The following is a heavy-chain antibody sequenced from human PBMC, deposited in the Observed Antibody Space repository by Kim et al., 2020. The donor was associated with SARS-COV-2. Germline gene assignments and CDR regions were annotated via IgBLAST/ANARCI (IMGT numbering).Heavy chain of an antibody. Sequence: SVKVSCKASGGTFSSYAISWVRQAPGQGLEWMGGIIPIFGTANYAQKFQGRVTITADESTSTAYMELSSLRSEDTAVYYCARVLSFGYSGTYLDYWGQGTLVIVSS. J-gene: IGHJ4*02. V-gene: IGHV1-69*13. CDR1: GGTFSSYA. CDR2: IIPIFGTA. CDR3: ARVLSFGYSGTYLDY. D-gene: IGHD5-12*01.